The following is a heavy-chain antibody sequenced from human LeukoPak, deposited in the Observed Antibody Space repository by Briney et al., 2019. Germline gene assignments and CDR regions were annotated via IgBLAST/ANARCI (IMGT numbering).Heavy chain of an antibody. D-gene: IGHD1-26*01. CDR1: GGSISSYY. V-gene: IGHV4-59*01. CDR2: IYYSGGT. CDR3: ARIVGATTDAFDI. J-gene: IGHJ3*02. Sequence: PSETLSLTCTVSGGSISSYYWSWIRQPPGKGLEWIGYIYYSGGTNYNPPLKSRVTISVDTSKNQSSLKLSSVTAADTAVYYCARIVGATTDAFDIWGQGTMVTVSS.